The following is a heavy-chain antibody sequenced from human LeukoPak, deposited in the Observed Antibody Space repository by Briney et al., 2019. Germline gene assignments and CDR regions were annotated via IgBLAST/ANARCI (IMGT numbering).Heavy chain of an antibody. J-gene: IGHJ4*02. Sequence: SGPALVKPTQTLTLTCTFSGFSLSTSGMCVSWIRQPPGKALEWIGSIHSSGSTYYNPSLKSRVTISLDTSKNHFSLNLSSVTAADTAVYYCARDNPYFTSYCSGGSCSRWGQGTLVTVSS. CDR1: GFSLSTSGMC. V-gene: IGHV4-39*07. D-gene: IGHD2-15*01. CDR2: IHSSGST. CDR3: ARDNPYFTSYCSGGSCSR.